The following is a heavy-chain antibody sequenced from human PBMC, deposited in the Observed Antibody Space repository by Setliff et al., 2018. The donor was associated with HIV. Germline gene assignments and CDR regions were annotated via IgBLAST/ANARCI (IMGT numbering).Heavy chain of an antibody. D-gene: IGHD2-2*01. Sequence: ASVKVSCKASGYTFSNYGISCVRQAPGQGLEWMGWISPYNGNTNYVQKLQGRVTITTDTSTSTAYMELRSLRSDDTALYYCARKPTGSPSDYWGQGTLVTVSS. J-gene: IGHJ4*02. CDR3: ARKPTGSPSDY. CDR1: GYTFSNYG. V-gene: IGHV1-18*01. CDR2: ISPYNGNT.